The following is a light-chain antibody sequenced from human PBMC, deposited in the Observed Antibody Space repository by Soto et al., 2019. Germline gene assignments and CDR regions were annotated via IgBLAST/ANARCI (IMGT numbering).Light chain of an antibody. V-gene: IGKV1-39*01. CDR1: QSISSY. CDR3: QQSYNAPPYT. CDR2: AAS. J-gene: IGKJ2*01. Sequence: DIQMTQSPSSLSASVGDRVTITCRASQSISSYLSWYQQKSGKAPKLLIYAASSLLSGVPSRFSGSGSGTDFTLIINSLQPEDFATYYCQQSYNAPPYTFGQGTKLEVK.